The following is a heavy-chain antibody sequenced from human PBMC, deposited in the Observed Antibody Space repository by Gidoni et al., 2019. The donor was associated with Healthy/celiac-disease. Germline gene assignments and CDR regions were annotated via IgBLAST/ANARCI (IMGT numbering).Heavy chain of an antibody. V-gene: IGHV4-39*01. CDR3: ARRGIAAAGTMEGLDY. J-gene: IGHJ4*02. D-gene: IGHD6-13*01. CDR1: GGSISSSSYY. Sequence: QLQLQESGPGLVKPSETLSLTCTVSGGSISSSSYYWGWIRQPPGKGLEWIGSIYYSGSTYYNPSLKSRVTISVDTSKNQFSLKLSSVTAADTAVYYCARRGIAAAGTMEGLDYWGQGTLVTVSS. CDR2: IYYSGST.